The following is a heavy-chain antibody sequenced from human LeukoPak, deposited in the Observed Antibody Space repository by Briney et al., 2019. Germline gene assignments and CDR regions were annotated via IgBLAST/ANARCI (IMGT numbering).Heavy chain of an antibody. V-gene: IGHV5-51*01. Sequence: GESLKISCKGSAYPFTSTWIGWVRQMPGKGLEWMGIIYPGDSETRYSPSFKGQVTISADRFINTAYLRWSSLKASDTALYYCARVGDIVVVPAAEYYFDYWGQGTLVTVSS. CDR1: AYPFTSTW. J-gene: IGHJ4*02. CDR2: IYPGDSET. D-gene: IGHD2-2*01. CDR3: ARVGDIVVVPAAEYYFDY.